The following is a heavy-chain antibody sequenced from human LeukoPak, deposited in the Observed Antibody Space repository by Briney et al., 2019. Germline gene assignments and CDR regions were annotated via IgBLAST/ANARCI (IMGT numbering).Heavy chain of an antibody. CDR3: ARRGMATTNPFDY. Sequence: GASVKVPCKASGYTFTGYYMHWVRQAPGQGLEWMGWINPNSGGTNYAQKFQGRVTMTRDTSISTAYMELSRLRSDDTAVYYCARRGMATTNPFDYWGQGTLVTVSS. CDR1: GYTFTGYY. CDR2: INPNSGGT. J-gene: IGHJ4*02. V-gene: IGHV1-2*02. D-gene: IGHD5-24*01.